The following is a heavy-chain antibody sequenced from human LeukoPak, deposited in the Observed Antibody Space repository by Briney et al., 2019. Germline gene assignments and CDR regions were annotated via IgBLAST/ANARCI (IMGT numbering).Heavy chain of an antibody. CDR3: AKDLTGTASLNYYYYGMDV. CDR1: GFTFSNYV. CDR2: ISGSGGST. V-gene: IGHV3-23*01. Sequence: GGSLRLSCAASGFTFSNYVMNWVRQAPGKGLEWVSAISGSGGSTYYADSVKGRFTISRDNSKNTLYLQMNSLRAEDTAVYYCAKDLTGTASLNYYYYGMDVWGQGTSVTVSS. D-gene: IGHD1-20*01. J-gene: IGHJ6*02.